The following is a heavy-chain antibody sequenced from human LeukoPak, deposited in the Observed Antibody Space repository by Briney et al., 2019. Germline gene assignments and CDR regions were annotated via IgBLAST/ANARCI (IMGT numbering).Heavy chain of an antibody. Sequence: GASVKVSCKASGYTFTSYYMHWVRQAPGQGLEWMGIINPSGGSTSYAQKFQGRVTMTRDTSTSTVYMELSSLRSEDTAVYYCASGSTGGYYYYYYGMDVWGQGTTVTVSS. D-gene: IGHD1-14*01. J-gene: IGHJ6*02. V-gene: IGHV1-46*01. CDR1: GYTFTSYY. CDR2: INPSGGST. CDR3: ASGSTGGYYYYYYGMDV.